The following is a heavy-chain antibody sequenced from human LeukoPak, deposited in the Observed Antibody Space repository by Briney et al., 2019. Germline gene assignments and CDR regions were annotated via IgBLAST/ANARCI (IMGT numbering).Heavy chain of an antibody. CDR2: ISSSSSYI. Sequence: PGGSLRLSCAASGFTFSSYSMNWVRQAPGKGLEWVSSISSSSSYIYYADSVRGRFTISRDNAKNSLYLQMNSLRAEDTAVYYCARAGPYYDFWSGNLIDYWGQGTLVTVSS. D-gene: IGHD3-3*01. J-gene: IGHJ4*02. V-gene: IGHV3-21*01. CDR1: GFTFSSYS. CDR3: ARAGPYYDFWSGNLIDY.